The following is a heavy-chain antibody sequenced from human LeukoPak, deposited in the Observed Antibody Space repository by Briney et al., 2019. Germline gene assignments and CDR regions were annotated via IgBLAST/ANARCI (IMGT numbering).Heavy chain of an antibody. D-gene: IGHD2-15*01. CDR2: INHSGST. Sequence: SETLSLTCAVYGGSFSGYSWSWIRLPPGKGLEWIGEINHSGSTNYNPSLKSRVTISVDTSKNQFSLKLSSVTAADTAVYYCARYDRARYCSGGSCFDYWGQGTLVTVSS. V-gene: IGHV4-34*01. J-gene: IGHJ4*02. CDR1: GGSFSGYS. CDR3: ARYDRARYCSGGSCFDY.